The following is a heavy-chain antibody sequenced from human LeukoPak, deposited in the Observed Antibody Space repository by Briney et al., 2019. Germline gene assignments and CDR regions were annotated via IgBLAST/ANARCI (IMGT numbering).Heavy chain of an antibody. Sequence: GGSLRLSCAASGFTFSSYSMNWVRQAPGKGLEWVSSISSSSSYIYYADSVKGRFTISRDNAKNSLYLQMNSLRAEDTAVYYCARLWYSYGFHYYYYMDVWGKGTTVTVSS. CDR2: ISSSSSYI. V-gene: IGHV3-21*01. CDR1: GFTFSSYS. J-gene: IGHJ6*03. CDR3: ARLWYSYGFHYYYYMDV. D-gene: IGHD5-18*01.